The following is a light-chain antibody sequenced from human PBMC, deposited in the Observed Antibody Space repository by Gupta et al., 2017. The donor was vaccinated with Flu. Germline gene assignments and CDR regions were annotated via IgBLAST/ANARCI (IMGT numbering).Light chain of an antibody. CDR1: QSISSY. CDR3: QQLNSTPLLT. CDR2: AAS. J-gene: IGKJ4*01. Sequence: DIQMTQFPSSLSASVGDRITITCRASQSISSYLNWYQQKPGKDPKLLIYAASSLQSGVPSRFSGSGSGTDFTLTISSLQPEDFATYYCQQLNSTPLLTFGGGTKVEIK. V-gene: IGKV1-39*01.